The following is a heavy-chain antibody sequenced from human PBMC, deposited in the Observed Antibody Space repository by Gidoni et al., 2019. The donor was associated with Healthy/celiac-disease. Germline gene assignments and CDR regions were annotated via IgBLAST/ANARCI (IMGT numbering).Heavy chain of an antibody. D-gene: IGHD3-10*01. V-gene: IGHV4-39*07. J-gene: IGHJ2*01. CDR1: GASIRSSSFY. CDR2: IYYSGST. Sequence: QLQLQESGPGLVKPSETLPLPCSVSGASIRSSSFYWGWIRQPPGKGLEWIGSIYYSGSTYHNPSLKSRVTISVDTSKNQFSLKLSSVTAADTAVYYCARGSDFGGSGSLYWYFDLWGRGTLVTVSS. CDR3: ARGSDFGGSGSLYWYFDL.